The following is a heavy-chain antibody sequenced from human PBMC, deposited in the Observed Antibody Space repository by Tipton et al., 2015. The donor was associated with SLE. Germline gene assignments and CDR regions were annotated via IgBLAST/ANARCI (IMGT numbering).Heavy chain of an antibody. CDR1: GGSISSGSYY. CDR2: IYTSGST. CDR3: ARQLTSGYYYEFGY. V-gene: IGHV4-61*09. D-gene: IGHD3-22*01. Sequence: LRLSCTVSGGSISSGSYYWSWIRQPAGKGLEWIGHIYTSGSTNYNPSLKSRVTISVDTSKNQYSLRLNSVTAADTAVYYCARQLTSGYYYEFGYWGQGMLVTVSS. J-gene: IGHJ4*02.